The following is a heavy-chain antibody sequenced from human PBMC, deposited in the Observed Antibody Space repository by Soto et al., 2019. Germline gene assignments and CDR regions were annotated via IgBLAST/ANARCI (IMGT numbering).Heavy chain of an antibody. J-gene: IGHJ4*02. V-gene: IGHV4-34*01. CDR3: ARGSRGSGSYYKYFDY. Sequence: PSETLSLTCAVYGGSFSGYYWSWIRQPPGKGLEWIGEINHSGSTNYNPPLKSRVTISVDTSKNQFSLKLSSVTAADTAVYYCARGSRGSGSYYKYFDYWGQGTLVTVSS. D-gene: IGHD3-10*01. CDR2: INHSGST. CDR1: GGSFSGYY.